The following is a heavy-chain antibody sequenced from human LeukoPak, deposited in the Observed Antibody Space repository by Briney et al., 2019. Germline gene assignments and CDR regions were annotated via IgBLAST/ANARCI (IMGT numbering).Heavy chain of an antibody. CDR3: ARQDYSKGPDY. CDR1: GGSISSGSYY. Sequence: KPSETLSLTCTVSGGSISSGSYYWSWIRQPAGKGLEWIGRIYTSGSTNYNPSLKSRVTISVDTSKNQFSLKLSSVTAADTAVYYCARQDYSKGPDYWGQGTLVTVSS. V-gene: IGHV4-61*02. CDR2: IYTSGST. D-gene: IGHD4-11*01. J-gene: IGHJ4*02.